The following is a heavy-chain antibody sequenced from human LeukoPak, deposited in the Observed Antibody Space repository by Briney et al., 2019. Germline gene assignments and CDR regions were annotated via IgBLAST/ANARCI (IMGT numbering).Heavy chain of an antibody. CDR2: IYYSGST. J-gene: IGHJ4*02. CDR1: GGSISSYY. V-gene: IGHV4-59*01. Sequence: SETLSLTCTVSGGSISSYYWSWIRQSPGKGLEWIGYIYYSGSTNYNHSLKSRVTISVDTSKNQFSLKLSSVTAADTAVYYCAREGYSSGWYTDYWGQGTLVTVSS. CDR3: AREGYSSGWYTDY. D-gene: IGHD6-19*01.